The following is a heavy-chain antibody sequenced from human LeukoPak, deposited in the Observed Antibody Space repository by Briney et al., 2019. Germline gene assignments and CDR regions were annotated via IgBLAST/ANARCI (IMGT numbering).Heavy chain of an antibody. CDR3: VRHDGRGGSTMGALDS. CDR1: AVSISSSSHH. CDR2: IYSGRTT. J-gene: IGHJ4*02. Sequence: SETLSLTCTVSAVSISSSSHHWGWIRQSPGKGLEWIGSIYSGRTTYCNPSLNNRVTISVVTSKNQFSLQLNSVTAADTSVYYCVRHDGRGGSTMGALDSWGQGSLVTVSS. V-gene: IGHV4-39*01. D-gene: IGHD5/OR15-5a*01.